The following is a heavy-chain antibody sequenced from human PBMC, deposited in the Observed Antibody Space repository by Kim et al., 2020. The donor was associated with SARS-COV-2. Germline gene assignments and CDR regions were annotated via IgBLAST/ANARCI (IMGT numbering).Heavy chain of an antibody. V-gene: IGHV4-39*01. Sequence: YYNPSLKSRVTISVDTSKNQFSLKRSSVTAADTAVYYCARRCSSSWSFDYWGQGTLVTVSS. J-gene: IGHJ4*02. CDR3: ARRCSSSWSFDY. D-gene: IGHD6-13*01.